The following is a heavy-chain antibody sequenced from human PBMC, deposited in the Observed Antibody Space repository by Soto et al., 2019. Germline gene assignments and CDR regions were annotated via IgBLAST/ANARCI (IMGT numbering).Heavy chain of an antibody. J-gene: IGHJ6*02. D-gene: IGHD3-10*01. V-gene: IGHV6-1*01. Sequence: SQTLSLNCVISGDSVSSNSAAWNWIRQSPSRDLEWLGRTYYRSKWYNDYAVSVKSRITINPDTSKNQFSLQLNSVTPEDTAVYYCARDRRDSLRGYYYYYGMDVWGQGTTVTVSS. CDR1: GDSVSSNSAA. CDR2: TYYRSKWYN. CDR3: ARDRRDSLRGYYYYYGMDV.